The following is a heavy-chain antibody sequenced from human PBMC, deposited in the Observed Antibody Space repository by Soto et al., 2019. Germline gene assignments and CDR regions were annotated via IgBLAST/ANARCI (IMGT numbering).Heavy chain of an antibody. CDR1: GFTFDDYS. V-gene: IGHV3-21*04. J-gene: IGHJ4*02. CDR2: IGRNRKYV. CDR3: ARDHQWHSHY. Sequence: GGSLRLSCAASGFTFDDYSMNWVRQAPGKGPEWVSYIGRNRKYVAYVHSVKARLTITRDGAQNSVSLQITTMRDEDTAVYYCARDHQWHSHYCGQG. D-gene: IGHD2-8*01.